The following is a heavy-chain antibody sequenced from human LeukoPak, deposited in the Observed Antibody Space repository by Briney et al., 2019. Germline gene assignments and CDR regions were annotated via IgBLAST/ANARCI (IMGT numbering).Heavy chain of an antibody. CDR2: ISGSGGNT. Sequence: GGSLRPSCAASGFTFSSYVMSWVRQAPGKGLEWVSTISGSGGNTYYADSVKGRFTISRDNSKNTLYLQMNSLRAEDTAVYYCANRPLSGSHYFDYWGQGTLVTVSS. V-gene: IGHV3-23*01. D-gene: IGHD1-26*01. CDR3: ANRPLSGSHYFDY. J-gene: IGHJ4*02. CDR1: GFTFSSYV.